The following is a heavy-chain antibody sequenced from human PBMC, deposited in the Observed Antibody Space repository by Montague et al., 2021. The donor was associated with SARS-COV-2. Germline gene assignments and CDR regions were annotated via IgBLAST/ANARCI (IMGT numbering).Heavy chain of an antibody. J-gene: IGHJ4*02. CDR3: ARGSYSSSWYGPKYYFDY. Sequence: SETLSLTCAVYGGSFSGYYWSWIRQPPGTGLEWIGEINHSGSTNYNPSLKSRVTISVDTSKNQFSLKLSSVAAADTAVYYCARGSYSSSWYGPKYYFDYWGQGTLVTVSS. CDR1: GGSFSGYY. CDR2: INHSGST. D-gene: IGHD6-13*01. V-gene: IGHV4-34*01.